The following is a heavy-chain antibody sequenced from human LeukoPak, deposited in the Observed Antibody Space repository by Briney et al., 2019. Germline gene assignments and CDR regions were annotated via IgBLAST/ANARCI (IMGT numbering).Heavy chain of an antibody. J-gene: IGHJ5*02. D-gene: IGHD6-13*01. CDR1: GGSFSGYY. Sequence: SETLSLTCAVYGGSFSGYYWSWIRQPPGKGLEWIGEINHSGSTNYNPSLKSRVTISVDTSKNQFSLKLSSVTAADTAVYYCARDWYSSWFDPWGQGTLVTVSS. CDR2: INHSGST. CDR3: ARDWYSSWFDP. V-gene: IGHV4-34*01.